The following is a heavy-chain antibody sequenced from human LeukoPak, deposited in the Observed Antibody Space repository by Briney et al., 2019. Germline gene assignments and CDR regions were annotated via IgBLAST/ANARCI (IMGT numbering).Heavy chain of an antibody. V-gene: IGHV4-59*01. J-gene: IGHJ4*02. D-gene: IGHD3-10*01. Sequence: SETLSLTCTVSGGSISSYYWTWIRQPPGKGLEWIGYIYYSGSTNHNPSLKSRVTISVDTSKKQFSLNLTSVTAADTAVYYCASLGMIRGVEYWGQGTLVTVSS. CDR2: IYYSGST. CDR3: ASLGMIRGVEY. CDR1: GGSISSYY.